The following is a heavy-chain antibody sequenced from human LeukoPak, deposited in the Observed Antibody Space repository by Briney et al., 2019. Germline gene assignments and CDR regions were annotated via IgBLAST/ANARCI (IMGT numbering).Heavy chain of an antibody. CDR2: IKQDGSEK. CDR1: GFTFSRFW. CDR3: ARDGTYTDYDPDFDI. J-gene: IGHJ4*02. D-gene: IGHD5-12*01. Sequence: GGSLRLSCAASGFTFSRFWMSWVRQAPGKGLEWVANIKQDGSEKYYVDSVKGRFTISRDNAKNSLYLQMNSLRAEDTAVFYCARDGTYTDYDPDFDIWGQGTLITVSS. V-gene: IGHV3-7*04.